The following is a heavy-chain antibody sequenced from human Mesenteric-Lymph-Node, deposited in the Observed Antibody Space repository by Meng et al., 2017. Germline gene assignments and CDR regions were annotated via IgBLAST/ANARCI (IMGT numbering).Heavy chain of an antibody. CDR1: GFTFSSYE. Sequence: GESLKISCAASGFTFSSYEMNWVRQAPGKGLAWVAVISYDGSIKYYADSVKGRFTISRDNSKNTLYLQMNSLRDEDTAIYYCARASRYCSGGTCSDAFDVWGQGTMVTVSS. J-gene: IGHJ3*01. CDR3: ARASRYCSGGTCSDAFDV. V-gene: IGHV3-30*04. D-gene: IGHD2-15*01. CDR2: ISYDGSIK.